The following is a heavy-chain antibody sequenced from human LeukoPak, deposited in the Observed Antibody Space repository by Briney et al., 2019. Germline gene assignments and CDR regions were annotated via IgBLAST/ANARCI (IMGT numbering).Heavy chain of an antibody. Sequence: PVASVKVSCKASGYTFTSYAMHWVRQAPGQRLEWMGWINAGNGNTKYSQEFQGRVTITRDTSASTAYMELSSLRSEDMAVHYCARQGDDYLFDYWGQGTLVTVSS. V-gene: IGHV1-3*03. CDR1: GYTFTSYA. J-gene: IGHJ4*02. CDR2: INAGNGNT. D-gene: IGHD5-24*01. CDR3: ARQGDDYLFDY.